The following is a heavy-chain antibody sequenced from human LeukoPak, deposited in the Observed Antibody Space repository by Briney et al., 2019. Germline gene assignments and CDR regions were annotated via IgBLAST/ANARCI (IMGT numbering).Heavy chain of an antibody. V-gene: IGHV3-30*18. J-gene: IGHJ5*02. D-gene: IGHD2-15*01. CDR1: GFTSSRSGYAFSTYA. CDR2: ISYDGSNK. CDR3: AKDEDCSGGSCYSVGNWFDP. Sequence: PGGSLRLSCEASGFTSSRSGYAFSTYAMHWVRQAPGKGLEWVAVISYDGSNKYYADSVKGRFTISRDNSKNTLYLQMNSLRAEDTAVYYCAKDEDCSGGSCYSVGNWFDPWGQGTLVTVSS.